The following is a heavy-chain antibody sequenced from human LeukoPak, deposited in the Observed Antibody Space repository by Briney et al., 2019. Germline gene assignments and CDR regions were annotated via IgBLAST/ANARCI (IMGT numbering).Heavy chain of an antibody. V-gene: IGHV3-64*01. J-gene: IGHJ4*02. CDR1: GFTFSNYV. CDR2: IGTGGDT. Sequence: GGSLRLSCAASGFTFSNYVLHWVRQAPGKGLEYVSAIGTGGDTYYANSVKGRFTISRDNSKNTLYLQMNSLRAEDTAVYYCAKVGANILLWFGDYWGQGTLVTVSS. D-gene: IGHD3-10*01. CDR3: AKVGANILLWFGDY.